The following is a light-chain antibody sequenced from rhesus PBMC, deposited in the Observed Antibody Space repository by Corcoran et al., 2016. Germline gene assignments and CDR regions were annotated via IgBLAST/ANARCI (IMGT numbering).Light chain of an antibody. V-gene: IGKV1S14*01. CDR2: SAS. J-gene: IGKJ2*01. Sequence: DIQMTQSPSSLSASVGDTVTITCRASQAISNFLAWYQQKPGKAPKPLIYSASNLESGVPSRVSGSGSGTEFNLTISSLQPADFATYYCQQHNSYPPYSFGQGTKVEIK. CDR1: QAISNF. CDR3: QQHNSYPPYS.